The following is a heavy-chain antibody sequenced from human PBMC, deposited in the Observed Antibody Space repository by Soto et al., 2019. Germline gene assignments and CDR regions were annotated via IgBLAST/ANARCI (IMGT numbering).Heavy chain of an antibody. CDR1: GFTVSSNY. CDR2: IYSGGST. V-gene: IGHV3-53*01. J-gene: IGHJ4*02. Sequence: GGSLRLSCAASGFTVSSNYMSWIRQAPGKGLEWVSVIYSGGSTYYADSVKGRFTISRDNSKNTLYLQMNSLRAEDTAVYYCASGGYSYGYGLDYWGQGTLVTVSS. D-gene: IGHD5-18*01. CDR3: ASGGYSYGYGLDY.